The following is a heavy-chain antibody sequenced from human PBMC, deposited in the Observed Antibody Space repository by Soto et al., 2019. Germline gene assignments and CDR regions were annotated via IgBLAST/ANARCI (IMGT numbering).Heavy chain of an antibody. CDR2: IRSKAYGGTT. Sequence: GGSLRLSCTASGFTFGDYAMSWFRQAPGKGLEWVGFIRSKAYGGTTEYAASVKGRFTISRDDSKSIAYLQMNSLKTEDTAVYYCTRAPPAGYGSGSYWIGSYYYYMDVWGKGTTVTVSS. CDR3: TRAPPAGYGSGSYWIGSYYYYMDV. CDR1: GFTFGDYA. D-gene: IGHD3-10*01. V-gene: IGHV3-49*03. J-gene: IGHJ6*03.